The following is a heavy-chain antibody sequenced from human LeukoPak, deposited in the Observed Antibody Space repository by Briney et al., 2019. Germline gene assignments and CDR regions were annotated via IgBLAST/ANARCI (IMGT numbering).Heavy chain of an antibody. CDR1: GYTFTGYY. V-gene: IGHV1-2*02. D-gene: IGHD1-26*01. CDR2: IYPHSGGT. J-gene: IGHJ4*02. CDR3: ARDQVDAGSYFAFFDY. Sequence: ASVKVSCKASGYTFTGYYIHWVRQAPGQGPEWMGWIYPHSGGTNYAQKFQGRVTMPRDTSISTAYMELSRLRSDDTAVYYCARDQVDAGSYFAFFDYWGQGTLVTVSS.